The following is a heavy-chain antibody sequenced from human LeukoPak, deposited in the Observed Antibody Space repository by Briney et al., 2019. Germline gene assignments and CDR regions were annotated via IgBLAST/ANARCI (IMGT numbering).Heavy chain of an antibody. CDR1: GGSFSGYY. Sequence: SETLSLTCAVYGGSFSGYYWSWIRQPPGKGLEWIGEINHSGSTNYNPSLKSRVTISVDTSKNQFSLKLSSVIAADTAVYYCARVSCRPYYDILTGYYKGPCYFDYWGQGTLVTVSS. CDR2: INHSGST. J-gene: IGHJ4*02. D-gene: IGHD3-9*01. CDR3: ARVSCRPYYDILTGYYKGPCYFDY. V-gene: IGHV4-34*01.